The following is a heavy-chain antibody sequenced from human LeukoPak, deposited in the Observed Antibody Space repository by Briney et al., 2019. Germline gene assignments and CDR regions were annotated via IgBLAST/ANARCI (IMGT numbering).Heavy chain of an antibody. J-gene: IGHJ4*02. Sequence: PGGSLRLSCAASGFTFSTYGMSWVRQAPGKGLEWVSAISGRDSNTYYADSVEGRFIISRDNSKNTLYLQMNSLRAEDTAVYYCAKRSDHGGEGNYFDYWGQGTPVTVSS. CDR3: AKRSDHGGEGNYFDY. V-gene: IGHV3-23*01. CDR2: ISGRDSNT. D-gene: IGHD4-23*01. CDR1: GFTFSTYG.